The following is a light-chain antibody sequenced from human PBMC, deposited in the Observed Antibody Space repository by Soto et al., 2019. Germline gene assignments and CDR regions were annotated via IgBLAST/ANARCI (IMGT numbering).Light chain of an antibody. CDR3: QQYGSSPWA. CDR1: QSISSNS. Sequence: EIELTQSPGTLSLYPGERATLSCRASQSISSNSLAWYQQKPSQAPRLLISDASTRATGFPDRFSGSGPGTDFTLTISRLEPEDFAVYYCQQYGSSPWAFGQGTKVDIK. J-gene: IGKJ1*01. CDR2: DAS. V-gene: IGKV3-20*01.